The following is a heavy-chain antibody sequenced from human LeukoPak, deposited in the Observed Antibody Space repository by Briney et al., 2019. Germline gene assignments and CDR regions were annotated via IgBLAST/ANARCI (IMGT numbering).Heavy chain of an antibody. CDR3: ARDYYASSGSSYLDY. J-gene: IGHJ4*02. CDR2: IYSGGST. D-gene: IGHD3-22*01. V-gene: IGHV3-53*04. CDR1: GFTLSSNY. Sequence: GGCLRLACAASGFTLSSNYMGWVRQAPGKVLGWVAVIYSGGSTYYANSVKGRLTLYSHTSKHPLYLQMTSLRAAEPAVYYCARDYYASSGSSYLDYWGEGTLVTVPS.